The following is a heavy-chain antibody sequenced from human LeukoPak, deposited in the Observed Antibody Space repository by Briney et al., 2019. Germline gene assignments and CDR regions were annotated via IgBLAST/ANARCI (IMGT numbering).Heavy chain of an antibody. V-gene: IGHV4-34*01. J-gene: IGHJ4*02. CDR3: ARGRRYYDSSGYDY. CDR1: GGSFSGYY. Sequence: DPSETLSLTCAVYGGSFSGYYWSWIRQPPGKGLEWIGEINHSGSTNYNPSLKSRVTISVDTSKNQFSLKLSSVTAADTAVYYCARGRRYYDSSGYDYWGQGALVTVSS. D-gene: IGHD3-22*01. CDR2: INHSGST.